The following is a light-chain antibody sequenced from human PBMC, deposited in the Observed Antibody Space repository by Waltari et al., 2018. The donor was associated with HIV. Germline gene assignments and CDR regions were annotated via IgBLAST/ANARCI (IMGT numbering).Light chain of an antibody. J-gene: IGLJ7*01. V-gene: IGLV1-44*01. CDR1: SSTIGSNT. CDR2: SNN. Sequence: QSVLTQPPSASGTPGQRFTISCSGSSSTIGSNTVNWYQQLPGPAPKLLIYSNNQRPSGVPDRFSGSKSGTSASLAISGLQSEEEADYYCAAWDDSLNGPVFGGGTQLTVL. CDR3: AAWDDSLNGPV.